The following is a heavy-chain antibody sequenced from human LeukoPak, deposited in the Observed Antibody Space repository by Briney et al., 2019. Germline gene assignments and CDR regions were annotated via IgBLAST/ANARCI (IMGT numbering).Heavy chain of an antibody. CDR1: GFTFSSYA. V-gene: IGHV3-30*04. D-gene: IGHD6-19*01. J-gene: IGHJ4*02. CDR2: ISYDGSNK. Sequence: GGSLRLSCAASGFTFSSYAMHWVRQAPGKGLEWVAVISYDGSNKYYADSVKGRFTISRGNSKNTLYLQMNSLRAEDTAVYYCAKPAISSRGWYYDYWGQGTLVTVSS. CDR3: AKPAISSRGWYYDY.